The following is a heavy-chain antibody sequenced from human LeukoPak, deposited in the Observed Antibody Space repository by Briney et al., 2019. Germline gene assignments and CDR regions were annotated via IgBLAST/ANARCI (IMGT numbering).Heavy chain of an antibody. V-gene: IGHV5-51*01. Sequence: GESLKISCKGSGYSFTSYWIGWVRQMPGKGLEWMGIIYPGDSDTRYSPSFQGQVTISADKSISTAYLQWSSLKASDTAMYYCARQCNYYDSSGYYYAAYWGQGTLVTVSS. D-gene: IGHD3-22*01. CDR3: ARQCNYYDSSGYYYAAY. J-gene: IGHJ4*02. CDR1: GYSFTSYW. CDR2: IYPGDSDT.